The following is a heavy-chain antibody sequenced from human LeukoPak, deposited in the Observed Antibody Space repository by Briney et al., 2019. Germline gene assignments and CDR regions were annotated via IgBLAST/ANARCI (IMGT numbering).Heavy chain of an antibody. CDR3: ARDSGSYYFWFDP. D-gene: IGHD1-26*01. Sequence: SVKVSCKASGGTFSSYAISWVRQASGQGLEWMGGIIPIFGTANYAQKFQGRVTITTDESTSTAYMELSSLRSEDTAVYYCARDSGSYYFWFDPWGQGTLVTVSS. CDR2: IIPIFGTA. CDR1: GGTFSSYA. V-gene: IGHV1-69*05. J-gene: IGHJ5*02.